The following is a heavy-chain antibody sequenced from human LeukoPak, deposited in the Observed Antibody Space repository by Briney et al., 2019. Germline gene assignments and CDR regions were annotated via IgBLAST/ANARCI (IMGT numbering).Heavy chain of an antibody. J-gene: IGHJ5*02. V-gene: IGHV3-21*01. Sequence: GGSLRLSCGAFGFSLTNDAMNWVRHPPGKGLEWVSSISPDSSYIYYADSVRGRFTISRDTAKNSLYLQMNSLRAEDTAFYYCTSGSIVSREEFDPWGQGTLVTVSS. D-gene: IGHD1-26*01. CDR1: GFSLTNDA. CDR2: ISPDSSYI. CDR3: TSGSIVSREEFDP.